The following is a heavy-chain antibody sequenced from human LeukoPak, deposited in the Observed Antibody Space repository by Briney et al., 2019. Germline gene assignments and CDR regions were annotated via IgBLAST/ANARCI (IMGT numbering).Heavy chain of an antibody. Sequence: SETLSLTCAVYGGSFGGYYWSWIRQPPGKGLEWIGEINHSGSTNYNPSLKSRVTISVDTSKNQFSLKLGSVTAADTAVYYCARRGGDGSGSYYKAWGQGTLVTVSS. D-gene: IGHD3-10*01. J-gene: IGHJ5*02. CDR2: INHSGST. V-gene: IGHV4-34*01. CDR3: ARRGGDGSGSYYKA. CDR1: GGSFGGYY.